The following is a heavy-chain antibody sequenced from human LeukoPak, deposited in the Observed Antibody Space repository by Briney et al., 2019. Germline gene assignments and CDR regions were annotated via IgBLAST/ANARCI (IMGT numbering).Heavy chain of an antibody. CDR3: ARAPDYGESCDY. V-gene: IGHV3-21*01. Sequence: PGGSLRLSCAASGFTFSTYSMNWVRQAPGKGLEWVSSISSSSSYIYYADSVKGRFTISRDNAKNSLYLQMNSLRGEHTAVYYCARAPDYGESCDYWGQGTLVTVSS. D-gene: IGHD4-17*01. J-gene: IGHJ4*02. CDR2: ISSSSSYI. CDR1: GFTFSTYS.